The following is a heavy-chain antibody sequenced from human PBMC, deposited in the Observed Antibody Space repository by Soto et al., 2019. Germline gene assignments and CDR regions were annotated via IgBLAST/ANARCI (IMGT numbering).Heavy chain of an antibody. CDR1: GYTFNTFG. V-gene: IGHV1-18*01. Sequence: ASVKVSCKASGYTFNTFGVTWVRQAPGQGLEWMGCISGYGGKRDYSRKLHGRITLTADPSTSTSYMELRNLTSDDTAVYYCARGWRKYFGVNAFWVQGTLVTVSS. CDR2: ISGYGGKR. CDR3: ARGWRKYFGVNAF. J-gene: IGHJ4*02. D-gene: IGHD2-8*01.